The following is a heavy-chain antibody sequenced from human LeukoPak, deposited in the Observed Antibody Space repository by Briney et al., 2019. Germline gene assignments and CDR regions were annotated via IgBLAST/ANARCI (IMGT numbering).Heavy chain of an antibody. CDR3: ARSLSTAGIDY. Sequence: YPSETLSLTCAVSGYSISSGRYWAWIRQPPGKGLEWIGSVFHSGSTYYNPSLKSRVTISVDTSKNQFSLNLRSVTAADTAMYFCARSLSTAGIDYWGQGTLVTVSS. V-gene: IGHV4-38-2*01. J-gene: IGHJ4*02. D-gene: IGHD2-2*01. CDR1: GYSISSGRY. CDR2: VFHSGST.